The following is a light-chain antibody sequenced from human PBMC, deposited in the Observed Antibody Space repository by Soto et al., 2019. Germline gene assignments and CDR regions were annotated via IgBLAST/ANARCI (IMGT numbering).Light chain of an antibody. CDR1: QGIGYN. CDR2: TAS. CDR3: QKYDSVPWS. J-gene: IGKJ1*01. V-gene: IGKV1-27*01. Sequence: DIQMTQSPTSLSASVGDRVTITCRASQGIGYNVAWYQQKPGKVPKVLIYTASTLHSGVPSRFSGSGSGTEFTLTINSLQPEDVATYFCQKYDSVPWSFGQGTRVEI.